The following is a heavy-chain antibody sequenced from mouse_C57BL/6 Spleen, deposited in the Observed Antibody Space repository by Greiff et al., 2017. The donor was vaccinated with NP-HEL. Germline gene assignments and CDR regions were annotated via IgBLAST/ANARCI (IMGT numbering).Heavy chain of an antibody. CDR1: GFSLTSYG. V-gene: IGHV2-5*01. Sequence: QVQLQQSGPGLVQPSQSLSITCTVSGFSLTSYGVHWVRQSPGKGLEWLGVIWRGGSTDYNAAFMSRLSITKDNSKSQVFFKMNSMQADDTARYYCAKRDYDYTSGAMDYWGQGTSVTVSS. D-gene: IGHD2-4*01. CDR2: IWRGGST. J-gene: IGHJ4*01. CDR3: AKRDYDYTSGAMDY.